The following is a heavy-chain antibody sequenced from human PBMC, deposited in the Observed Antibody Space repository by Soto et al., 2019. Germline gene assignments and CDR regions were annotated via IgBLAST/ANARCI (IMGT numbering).Heavy chain of an antibody. D-gene: IGHD2-2*01. CDR3: ARRESTSPRNTFDY. CDR2: IYYSGST. Sequence: SETLSVTCTVSCGSISRNYWSWIRQSPGKGLEWIGHIYYSGSTKYNPSLKSRVIISIDTSKNQFSLKLSSVTAADTAVYYCARRESTSPRNTFDYWGQGTLVTVSS. J-gene: IGHJ4*02. V-gene: IGHV4-59*08. CDR1: CGSISRNY.